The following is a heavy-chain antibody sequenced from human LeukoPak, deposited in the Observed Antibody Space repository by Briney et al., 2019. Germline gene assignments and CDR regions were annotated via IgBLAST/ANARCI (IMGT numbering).Heavy chain of an antibody. V-gene: IGHV1-2*02. D-gene: IGHD6-13*01. CDR2: INPNSGGT. CDR3: ARALAAAGTPVFDP. J-gene: IGHJ5*02. CDR1: GYTFTGYY. Sequence: GASVKVSCKASGYTFTGYYMHWVRQAPGQGLEWMGWINPNSGGTNYAQKFQGRVTMTRDTSISTAYMELSRLRSDDTAVYYCARALAAAGTPVFDPWGQGTLVTVSS.